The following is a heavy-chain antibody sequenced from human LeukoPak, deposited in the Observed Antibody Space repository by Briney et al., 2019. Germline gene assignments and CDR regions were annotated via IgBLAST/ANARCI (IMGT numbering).Heavy chain of an antibody. J-gene: IGHJ6*04. CDR1: GYSSTSYW. Sequence: SGESLKISCKGSGYSSTSYWIGWVRQMPGKGLECMGIIYPGDSDTRYSPSFQGQVTISADKSISTAYLQWSSLKASDTAIYFWQRGAYDILTGYGMDVWGKGTTVTVSS. V-gene: IGHV5-51*01. CDR3: QRGAYDILTGYGMDV. CDR2: IYPGDSDT. D-gene: IGHD3-9*01.